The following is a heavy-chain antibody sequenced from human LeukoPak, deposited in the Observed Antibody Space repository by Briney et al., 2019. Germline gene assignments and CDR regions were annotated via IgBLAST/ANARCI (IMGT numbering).Heavy chain of an antibody. V-gene: IGHV1-18*01. J-gene: IGHJ5*02. Sequence: ASVTVSCMASGYTFTSYGISWVRQAPGQGLEGMGWISAYNGNTNYAHKLQGRVTITTATSTSTAYMELRSLRSDDTAVYCCARDRLGYAVWFDPWGEGTLVTVSS. CDR2: ISAYNGNT. CDR3: ARDRLGYAVWFDP. D-gene: IGHD5-12*01. CDR1: GYTFTSYG.